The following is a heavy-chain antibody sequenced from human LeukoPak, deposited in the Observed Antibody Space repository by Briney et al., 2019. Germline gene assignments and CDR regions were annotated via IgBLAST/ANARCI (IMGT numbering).Heavy chain of an antibody. Sequence: ASVKVSGRASGYTCTNYDITWIRQAPGQGLEWMGYITPYNGNINYAQKLQGRVTMTTDTSTSTVYMELRSLTSDDTAVYYCGREASSGAYNDYWGQGTLVTVSS. CDR1: GYTCTNYD. CDR3: GREASSGAYNDY. D-gene: IGHD1-26*01. J-gene: IGHJ4*02. V-gene: IGHV1-18*01. CDR2: ITPYNGNI.